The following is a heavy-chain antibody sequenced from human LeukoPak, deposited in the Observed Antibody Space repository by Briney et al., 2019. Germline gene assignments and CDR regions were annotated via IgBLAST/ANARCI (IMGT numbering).Heavy chain of an antibody. J-gene: IGHJ4*02. D-gene: IGHD2/OR15-2a*01. CDR1: GFTFSSYS. Sequence: PGGSLRLSCAASGFTFSSYSMNWVRQAPGKGLEWVSSISSSSSYIYYADSVKGRFTISRDNSKNPLYLQMNSLRTEDTALYYCAKALFPMAIIGGDFDYWGQGTLVTVSS. V-gene: IGHV3-21*04. CDR3: AKALFPMAIIGGDFDY. CDR2: ISSSSSYI.